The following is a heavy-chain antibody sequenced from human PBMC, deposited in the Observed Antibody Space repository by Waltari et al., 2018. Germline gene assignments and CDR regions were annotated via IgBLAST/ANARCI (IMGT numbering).Heavy chain of an antibody. Sequence: QVQLVESGGGVVQPGRSLRLSCAASGFTFSSYGMHWVRQAPGKGLERVAFIWYDGSNKYYSDSVKGRFTISRDNSKNTLYLQMNSLRAEDTAVYYCARDLVATLEYYFDYWGQGTLVTVSS. CDR1: GFTFSSYG. CDR2: IWYDGSNK. J-gene: IGHJ4*02. CDR3: ARDLVATLEYYFDY. V-gene: IGHV3-33*01. D-gene: IGHD5-12*01.